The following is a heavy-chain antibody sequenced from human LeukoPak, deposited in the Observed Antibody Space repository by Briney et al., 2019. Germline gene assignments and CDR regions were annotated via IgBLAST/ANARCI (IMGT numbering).Heavy chain of an antibody. D-gene: IGHD6-6*01. J-gene: IGHJ6*01. CDR2: FYYGRTT. CDR3: ARDKGQSGSSGIYESYMDV. CDR1: GGSLRGHS. Sequence: SETLSLTCSVSGGSLRGHSWSWIRQPPGQGLEESGDFYYGRTTTYNRSLKSRVTISLDTSKRQLSLTVNSVTAAATAVYYCARDKGQSGSSGIYESYMDVWGPGTPVIVS. V-gene: IGHV4-59*11.